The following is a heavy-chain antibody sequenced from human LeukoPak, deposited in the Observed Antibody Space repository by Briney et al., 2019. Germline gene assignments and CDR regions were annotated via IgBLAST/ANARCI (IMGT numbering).Heavy chain of an antibody. CDR1: GFTFSSYW. CDR3: AGSPDYGDYSFDY. CDR2: INSDGSST. V-gene: IGHV3-74*01. J-gene: IGHJ4*02. Sequence: PGGSLRLSCAASGFTFSSYWMHWVRQAPGKGLVWVSRINSDGSSTSYADSVKGRFTISRDNAKNTLYLQMNSLRAEDTAVYYCAGSPDYGDYSFDYWGQGTLVTVSS. D-gene: IGHD4-17*01.